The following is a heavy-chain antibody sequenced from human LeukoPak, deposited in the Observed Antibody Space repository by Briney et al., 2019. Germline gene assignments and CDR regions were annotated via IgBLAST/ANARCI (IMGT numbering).Heavy chain of an antibody. Sequence: GESLKISCKGSGYSFTSYWIGWVRQAPGQGLEWMGIINPSGGSTSYAQKFQGRVTMTRDTSTSTVYMELSSLRSEDTAVYYCARGGYYDFWSGYQPAAFDIWGLGTLVTVSS. CDR3: ARGGYYDFWSGYQPAAFDI. CDR1: GYSFTSYW. D-gene: IGHD3-3*01. V-gene: IGHV1-46*01. J-gene: IGHJ3*02. CDR2: INPSGGST.